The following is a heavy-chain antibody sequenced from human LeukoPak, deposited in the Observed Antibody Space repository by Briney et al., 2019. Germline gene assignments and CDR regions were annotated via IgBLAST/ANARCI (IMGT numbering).Heavy chain of an antibody. Sequence: KSGGSLRLSCAASGFTFSNAWMSWVRQAPGKGLEWVGRIKSKTDGGTTDYAAPVKGRFTISRDDSKNTLYLQMNSLKTEDTAVYYCTTDVVPAASMAGDAFDIWGQGTMVTASS. CDR2: IKSKTDGGTT. J-gene: IGHJ3*02. CDR3: TTDVVPAASMAGDAFDI. D-gene: IGHD2-2*01. CDR1: GFTFSNAW. V-gene: IGHV3-15*01.